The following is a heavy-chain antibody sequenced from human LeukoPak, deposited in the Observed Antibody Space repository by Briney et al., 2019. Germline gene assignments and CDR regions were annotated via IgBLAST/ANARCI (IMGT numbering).Heavy chain of an antibody. CDR1: GGSINGYS. V-gene: IGHV4-59*08. CDR3: ARLGGNWNSPGRDY. CDR2: ISYTGTT. J-gene: IGHJ4*02. D-gene: IGHD2-21*01. Sequence: PSETLSLTCSVSGGSINGYSWTWIRQPPGMRLGWGGHISYTGTTTYNPSLTTRVAISVDTSKNQFSLKLTSVTAADTVMYFCARLGGNWNSPGRDYWGQGTLVTVSS.